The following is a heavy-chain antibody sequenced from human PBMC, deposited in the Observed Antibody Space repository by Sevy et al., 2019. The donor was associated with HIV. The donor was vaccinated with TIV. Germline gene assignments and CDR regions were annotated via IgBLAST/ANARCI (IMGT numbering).Heavy chain of an antibody. CDR1: GFTFSSYA. D-gene: IGHD3-3*01. CDR2: ISGSGGST. V-gene: IGHV3-23*01. Sequence: GGSLRLSCAASGFTFSSYAMSWVRQAPGKGLEWVSAISGSGGSTYYADSVEGRFTISRDNSKNTLYLQMNSLRAEDTAVYYCAKDLLEWLLGDGPFDYWGQGTLVTVSS. J-gene: IGHJ4*02. CDR3: AKDLLEWLLGDGPFDY.